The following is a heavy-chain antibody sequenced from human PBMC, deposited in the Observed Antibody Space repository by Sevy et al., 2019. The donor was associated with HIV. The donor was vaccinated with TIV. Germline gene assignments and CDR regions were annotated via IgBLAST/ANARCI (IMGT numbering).Heavy chain of an antibody. J-gene: IGHJ6*02. D-gene: IGHD6-19*01. V-gene: IGHV4-59*01. CDR2: IYYTGST. Sequence: SETLSLTCTVSGGSISSYYWNWIRQSPGKGLEWIGYIYYTGSTNCNPSLKSRVTISVDTSKNQFSLKLTSVTAADTAVYYCARELISGRYYGMDVWGQGTTVTVSS. CDR1: GGSISSYY. CDR3: ARELISGRYYGMDV.